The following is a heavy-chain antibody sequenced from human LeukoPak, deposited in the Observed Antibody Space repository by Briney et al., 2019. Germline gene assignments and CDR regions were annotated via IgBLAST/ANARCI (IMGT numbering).Heavy chain of an antibody. CDR1: GFTFSDYY. CDR2: ISSSGSTI. CDR3: ARGPSCTSASCYVIGALDI. Sequence: PGGSLRLSCAASGFTFSDYYMSWIRQAPGKGLEWVSYISSSGSTIYYADSVKGRFTISRDNAKNSLYLQMNSLRVDDMAVYYCARGPSCTSASCYVIGALDIWGLGTTVTVSS. J-gene: IGHJ3*02. V-gene: IGHV3-11*01. D-gene: IGHD2-2*01.